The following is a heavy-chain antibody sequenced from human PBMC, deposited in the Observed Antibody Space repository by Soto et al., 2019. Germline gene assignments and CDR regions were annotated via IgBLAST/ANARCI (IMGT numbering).Heavy chain of an antibody. J-gene: IGHJ5*02. CDR1: GGSISSSSYY. Sequence: QLQLQESGPGLVKPSETLSLTCTVSGGSISSSSYYWGWIRQPPGKGLEWIGSIYYSGSTYYNPSLQSRVTISVDTSKNQFSLKLSSVTAADTAVYYCAVSTVTTLGWFDPWGQGTLVTVSS. V-gene: IGHV4-39*01. D-gene: IGHD4-17*01. CDR2: IYYSGST. CDR3: AVSTVTTLGWFDP.